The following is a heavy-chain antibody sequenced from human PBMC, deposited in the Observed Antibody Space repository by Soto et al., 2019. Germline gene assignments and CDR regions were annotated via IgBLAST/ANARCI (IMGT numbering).Heavy chain of an antibody. Sequence: EVQLLESGGGLVQPGGSLRLSCAASGFTFSSYAMSWVRQAPGKGLEWVSASSGSGGSTYYADSVKGRFTISRDNSKATLYLQMNSLRAEDTAVYYCAKDGAATPLNLRYNKHDYWGQGTLVTVSS. CDR3: AKDGAATPLNLRYNKHDY. CDR2: SSGSGGST. J-gene: IGHJ4*02. V-gene: IGHV3-23*01. D-gene: IGHD2-15*01. CDR1: GFTFSSYA.